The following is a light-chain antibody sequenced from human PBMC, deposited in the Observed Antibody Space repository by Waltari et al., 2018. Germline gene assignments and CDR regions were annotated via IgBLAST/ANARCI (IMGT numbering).Light chain of an antibody. J-gene: IGKJ1*01. V-gene: IGKV4-1*01. CDR3: QQYYSFRT. CDR2: CAL. Sequence: DIVMTQSPDSLAVSLGERATINCKSSQSVLNSSNNKNYLAWYQQEPGQPPKLFIYCALTSESAFPVRCSGSGSGTDFTHTISRLQAEDAAVYYCQQYYSFRTFGQGTNVEIK. CDR1: QSVLNSSNNKNY.